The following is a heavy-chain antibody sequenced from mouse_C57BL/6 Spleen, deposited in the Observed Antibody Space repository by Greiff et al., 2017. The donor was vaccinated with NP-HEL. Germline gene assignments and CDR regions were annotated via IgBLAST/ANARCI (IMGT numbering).Heavy chain of an antibody. J-gene: IGHJ4*01. CDR2: INPSTGGT. CDR3: ARKDYSNYLYAMDY. V-gene: IGHV1-42*01. D-gene: IGHD2-5*01. Sequence: VQLKESGPELVKPGASVKISCKASGYSFTGYYMNWVKQSPEKSLEWIGEINPSTGGTTYNQKFKAKATLTVDKSSSTAYMQLKSLTSEDSAVYYCARKDYSNYLYAMDYWGQGTSVTVSS. CDR1: GYSFTGYY.